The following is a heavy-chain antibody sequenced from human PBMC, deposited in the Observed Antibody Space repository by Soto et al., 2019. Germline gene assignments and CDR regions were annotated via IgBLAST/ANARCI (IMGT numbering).Heavy chain of an antibody. V-gene: IGHV1-18*04. CDR3: ARVRIVGARERDF. D-gene: IGHD1-26*01. Sequence: QVHLVQSGGEVKKPGASVKVSCKASGYTFNRHVITWVRQAPGQGLEWMGWISGYNGDLNYAQKFQGRVTLCSDTLTSTVYLELKSLRFDDTAVYYCARVRIVGARERDFWGQGTLVTVSP. CDR2: ISGYNGDL. J-gene: IGHJ4*02. CDR1: GYTFNRHV.